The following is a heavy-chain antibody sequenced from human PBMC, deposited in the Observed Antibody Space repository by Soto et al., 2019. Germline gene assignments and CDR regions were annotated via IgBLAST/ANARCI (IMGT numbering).Heavy chain of an antibody. CDR2: INHSGST. CDR1: GGSFSGYY. V-gene: IGHV4-34*01. D-gene: IGHD5-12*01. Sequence: SETLSLTCAVYGGSFSGYYWSWIRQPPGKGLEWIGEINHSGSTNYNPSLKSRVTISVDTSKNQFSLKLSSVTAADTAVYYCARHLEWPRLTRYFDYWGQGTPVTVSS. J-gene: IGHJ4*02. CDR3: ARHLEWPRLTRYFDY.